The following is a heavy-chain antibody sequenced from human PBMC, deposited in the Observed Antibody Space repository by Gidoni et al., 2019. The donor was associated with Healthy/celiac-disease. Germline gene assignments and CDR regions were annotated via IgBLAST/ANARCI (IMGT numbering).Heavy chain of an antibody. CDR2: ISSSSSYI. J-gene: IGHJ6*02. D-gene: IGHD3-3*01. CDR1: GFTFSSYS. CDR3: ARVGITIYGMDV. Sequence: EGQLVESGGGLGKPGGSRRLSGAASGFTFSSYSMNWVRQAPGKGLEWVSSISSSSSYIYYADSVKGRFTISRDNAKNSLYLQMNSLRAEDTAVYYCARVGITIYGMDVWGQGTTVTVSS. V-gene: IGHV3-21*01.